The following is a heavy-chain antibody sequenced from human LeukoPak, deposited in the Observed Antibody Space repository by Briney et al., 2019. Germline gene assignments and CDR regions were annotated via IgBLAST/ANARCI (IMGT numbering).Heavy chain of an antibody. J-gene: IGHJ4*02. D-gene: IGHD3-22*01. Sequence: GGSLRLSCAASGFTFSSYGMHWVRQAPGKGLEWVAFIRYDGSNKYYADSVKGRFTISRDNSKNMLYLQMNSLRAEDTAVYYCAKDIVIRSDYYDSSGPDYWGQGTLVTVSS. CDR1: GFTFSSYG. CDR3: AKDIVIRSDYYDSSGPDY. CDR2: IRYDGSNK. V-gene: IGHV3-30*02.